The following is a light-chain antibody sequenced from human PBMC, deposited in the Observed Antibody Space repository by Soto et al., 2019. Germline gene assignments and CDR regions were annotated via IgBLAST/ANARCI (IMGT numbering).Light chain of an antibody. CDR1: SSNIGSNY. Sequence: QSVLTQPPSASGTPGQRVNISCSGSSSNIGSNYVYWYRQFPGTAPKLLIQRNNQRPSGVPARFSGSKSGNTAYLTISGLQVEDEAEYFCFSFTTTSTHVFGTGTKLTVL. CDR3: FSFTTTSTHV. CDR2: RNN. V-gene: IGLV1-47*01. J-gene: IGLJ1*01.